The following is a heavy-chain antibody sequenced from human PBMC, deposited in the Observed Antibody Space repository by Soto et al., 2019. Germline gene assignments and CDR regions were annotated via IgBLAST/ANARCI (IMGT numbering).Heavy chain of an antibody. CDR3: AAYDIFTTKFDY. Sequence: QVQLVQSGAEVKKPGASVKVSCKASGYTFTSYGISWVRQAPGQGLEWMGWISAYNGNTNYAQKLQGRVTMTTDTSTRRGYMELRSMRSDDTAVYCCAAYDIFTTKFDYWGQGTLVTVSS. J-gene: IGHJ4*02. D-gene: IGHD3-9*01. V-gene: IGHV1-18*01. CDR1: GYTFTSYG. CDR2: ISAYNGNT.